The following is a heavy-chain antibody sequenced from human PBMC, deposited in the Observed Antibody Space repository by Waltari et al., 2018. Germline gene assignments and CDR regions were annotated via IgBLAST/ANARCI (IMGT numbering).Heavy chain of an antibody. CDR2: ISGSGGST. CDR1: GFTSRSYA. Sequence: EVQLVEYGGGLVQPGGSLRLSCAASGFTSRSYALSWVGQAPGKGLEWVSAISGSGGSTYYAYSVKGRFTISRDNSKNTLYLKMNSLRAEDTAVYYCAKEEGYYGSGSYQDYWGQGTLVTVSS. J-gene: IGHJ4*02. D-gene: IGHD3-10*01. V-gene: IGHV3-23*04. CDR3: AKEEGYYGSGSYQDY.